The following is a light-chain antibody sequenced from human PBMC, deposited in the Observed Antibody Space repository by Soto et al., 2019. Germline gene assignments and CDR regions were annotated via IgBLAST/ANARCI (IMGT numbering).Light chain of an antibody. J-gene: IGKJ2*01. CDR3: QQYGSSPQT. Sequence: EIVLTQSPATLSLSPGERATLSSGASQSVSSRYLAWYKQRPGLAPRLLIYDASYRATDIPDRFSGSGSGTDFSLTISRLEPEEVAVYYCQQYGSSPQTFGQGTKLEIK. CDR2: DAS. CDR1: QSVSSRY. V-gene: IGKV3D-20*01.